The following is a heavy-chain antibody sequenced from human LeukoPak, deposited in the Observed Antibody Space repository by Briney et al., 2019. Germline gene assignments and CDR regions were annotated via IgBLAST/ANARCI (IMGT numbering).Heavy chain of an antibody. CDR3: ASRPDQHLLYYFDY. D-gene: IGHD2-15*01. Sequence: ASVKVSCKASGYTFTGYYMHWVRQAPGQGLEWMGWINPNSGGTKYAQKFQGGVTMTSDASISTAYMELSSLRSDDTAVYYCASRPDQHLLYYFDYWGQGALVTVSS. V-gene: IGHV1-2*02. J-gene: IGHJ4*02. CDR1: GYTFTGYY. CDR2: INPNSGGT.